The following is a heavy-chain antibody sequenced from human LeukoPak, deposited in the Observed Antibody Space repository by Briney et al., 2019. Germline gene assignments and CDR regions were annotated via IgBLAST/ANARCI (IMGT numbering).Heavy chain of an antibody. D-gene: IGHD2-2*02. V-gene: IGHV1-69*01. CDR1: GGTFSSYA. CDR2: IIPIFGTA. Sequence: SVKVSCKASGGTFSSYAISWVRQAPGQGLEWVGGIIPIFGTANYAQKFQGRVTITADESTSTAYMELSSLRSEDTAVYYCASGDGVVVPAAIWDAFDIWGQGTMVTVSS. CDR3: ASGDGVVVPAAIWDAFDI. J-gene: IGHJ3*02.